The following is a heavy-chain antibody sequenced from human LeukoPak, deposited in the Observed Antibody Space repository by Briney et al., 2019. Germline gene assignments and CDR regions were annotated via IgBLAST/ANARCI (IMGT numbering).Heavy chain of an antibody. Sequence: GGSLRLSCAASGFTFSDHYMSWIRQAPGKGPEWVAYISTRAAIIYYVDSVRGRFTVSADNAKNSLYLQMNSLRPEDTALYYCARGGDYAGVAALLDLWGQGTPVTVSS. CDR1: GFTFSDHY. CDR3: ARGGDYAGVAALLDL. J-gene: IGHJ4*02. D-gene: IGHD4-23*01. CDR2: ISTRAAII. V-gene: IGHV3-11*01.